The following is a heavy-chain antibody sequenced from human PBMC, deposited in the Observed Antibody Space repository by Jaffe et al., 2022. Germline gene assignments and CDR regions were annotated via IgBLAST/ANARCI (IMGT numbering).Heavy chain of an antibody. CDR2: IRYDGSNK. D-gene: IGHD6-19*01. Sequence: QVQLVESGGGVVQPGGSLRLSCAASGFTFSSYGMHWVRQAPGKGLEWVAFIRYDGSNKYYADSVKGRFTISRDNSKNTLYLQMNSLRAEDTAVYYCAKDLASIAVAGTGFGYWGQGTLVTVSS. CDR1: GFTFSSYG. V-gene: IGHV3-30*02. J-gene: IGHJ4*02. CDR3: AKDLASIAVAGTGFGY.